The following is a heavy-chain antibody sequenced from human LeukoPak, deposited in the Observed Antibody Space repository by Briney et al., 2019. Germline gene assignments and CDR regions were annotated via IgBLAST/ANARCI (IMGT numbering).Heavy chain of an antibody. Sequence: SETLSLTCTVSGGSISSYYWSWIRQPPGKGLEWIGYIYYSGSTNYNPSLKSRVTISVDTSKNQFSLRLSSVTAADTAVYYCARETYYYGMDVWGQGTTVTVSS. CDR3: ARETYYYGMDV. J-gene: IGHJ6*02. CDR2: IYYSGST. V-gene: IGHV4-59*01. CDR1: GGSISSYY.